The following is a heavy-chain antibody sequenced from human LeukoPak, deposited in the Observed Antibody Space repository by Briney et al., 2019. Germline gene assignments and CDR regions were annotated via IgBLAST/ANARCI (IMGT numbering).Heavy chain of an antibody. J-gene: IGHJ4*02. D-gene: IGHD5-18*01. CDR2: IIPIFGTA. CDR3: ARGPSQWIQLWAEFDY. V-gene: IGHV1-69*13. CDR1: GGTFSSYA. Sequence: SVKVSCKASGGTFSSYAISWVRQAPGQGLEWMGGIIPIFGTANYAQKFQGRVTITADESTSTAYMELSSLRSDDTAVYYCARGPSQWIQLWAEFDYWGQGTLVTVSS.